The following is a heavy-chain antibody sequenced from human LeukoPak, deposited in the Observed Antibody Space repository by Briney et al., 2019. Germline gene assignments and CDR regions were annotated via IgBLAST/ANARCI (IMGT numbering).Heavy chain of an antibody. CDR2: ISGSGGST. J-gene: IGHJ4*02. Sequence: GGSLRLSCAASGFTFSSYAMSWVRQAPGKGLEWVSAISGSGGSTYYADSVKGRFTISRDNSKNTLYLQMNSLRAEDTAVYYRAKMVTMVRGVVSFDYWGQGTLVTVSS. D-gene: IGHD3-10*01. CDR3: AKMVTMVRGVVSFDY. CDR1: GFTFSSYA. V-gene: IGHV3-23*01.